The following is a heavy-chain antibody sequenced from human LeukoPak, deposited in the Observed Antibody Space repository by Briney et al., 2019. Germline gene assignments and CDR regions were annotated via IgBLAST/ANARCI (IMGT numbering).Heavy chain of an antibody. V-gene: IGHV4-34*01. CDR1: GGSFSGYY. Sequence: SETLSLTCAVYGGSFSGYYWSWIRQPPGKGLEWIGEINHSGSTNYNPSLKSRVSILFDTSENQFSLRLTSVTAADTAVYYCARHGDYVGVDSWGQGTLVTVSS. CDR3: ARHGDYVGVDS. CDR2: INHSGST. J-gene: IGHJ5*01. D-gene: IGHD4-17*01.